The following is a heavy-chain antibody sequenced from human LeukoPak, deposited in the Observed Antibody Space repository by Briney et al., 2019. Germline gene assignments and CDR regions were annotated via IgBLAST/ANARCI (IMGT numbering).Heavy chain of an antibody. D-gene: IGHD6-13*01. Sequence: SVTVSCKASGGTFSSYAISWVRQAPGQGLEWMGRIIPILGIANYAQKFQGRVTITADKSTSTAYMELSSLGSEDTAVYYCARSELATYFDYWGQGTLVTVSS. V-gene: IGHV1-69*04. CDR2: IIPILGIA. CDR1: GGTFSSYA. J-gene: IGHJ4*02. CDR3: ARSELATYFDY.